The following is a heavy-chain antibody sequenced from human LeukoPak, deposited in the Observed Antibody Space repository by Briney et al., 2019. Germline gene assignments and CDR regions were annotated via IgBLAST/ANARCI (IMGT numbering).Heavy chain of an antibody. CDR2: IIPIFGTA. V-gene: IGHV1-69*05. D-gene: IGHD3-16*01. CDR1: GGTFSSYA. J-gene: IGHJ3*02. Sequence: SVKVSCKASGGTFSSYAISWVRQAPGQGLEWMGGIIPIFGTANYAQKLQGRVTMTTDTSTSTAYMELRSLRSDDTAVYYCAMTRAPDAFDIWGQGTMVTVSS. CDR3: AMTRAPDAFDI.